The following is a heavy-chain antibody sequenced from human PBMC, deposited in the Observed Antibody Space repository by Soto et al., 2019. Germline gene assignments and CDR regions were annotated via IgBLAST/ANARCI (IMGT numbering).Heavy chain of an antibody. V-gene: IGHV3-23*01. CDR3: AKDKAYSSSWYGWFDP. CDR2: ISGSGGST. J-gene: IGHJ5*02. CDR1: GFTFSSYA. D-gene: IGHD6-13*01. Sequence: LRLSCAASGFTFSSYAMSWVRQAPGKGLEWVSAISGSGGSTYYADSVKGRFTISRDNSKNTLYLQMNSLRAEDTAVYYCAKDKAYSSSWYGWFDPWGQGTLVTVSS.